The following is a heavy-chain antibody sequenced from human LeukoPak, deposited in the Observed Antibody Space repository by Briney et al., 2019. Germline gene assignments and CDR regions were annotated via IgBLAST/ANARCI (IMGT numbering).Heavy chain of an antibody. V-gene: IGHV3-74*01. D-gene: IGHD3-10*01. CDR2: INSDGSST. Sequence: GGSLRLSCAASGFTFSSYWMHWVRQAPGKGLVWVSRINSDGSSTSYADSVKGRFTISRDNAKNTLYLQMNSLRAEDTAVYYCARDKNYYGSGSPSLDAFDIWGQGTMVTVSS. CDR1: GFTFSSYW. J-gene: IGHJ3*02. CDR3: ARDKNYYGSGSPSLDAFDI.